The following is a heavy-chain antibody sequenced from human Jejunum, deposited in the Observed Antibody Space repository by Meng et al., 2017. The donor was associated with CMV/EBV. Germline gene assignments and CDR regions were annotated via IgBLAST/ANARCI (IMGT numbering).Heavy chain of an antibody. Sequence: FSSSGMHWVRQAPGKGLEWVAFIRYDGTNKFHADSVKGRFTISRDNSKNTLYLQMNSLRGEDTAVYYCAKSRGDFWSGYYHGMDVWGQGTTVTVSS. CDR3: AKSRGDFWSGYYHGMDV. D-gene: IGHD3-3*01. CDR2: IRYDGTNK. CDR1: FSSSG. J-gene: IGHJ6*02. V-gene: IGHV3-30*02.